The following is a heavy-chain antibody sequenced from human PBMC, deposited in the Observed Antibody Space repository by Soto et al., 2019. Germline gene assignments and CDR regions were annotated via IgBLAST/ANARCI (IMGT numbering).Heavy chain of an antibody. Sequence: SVKVSCKAPGGTFSSYAISWVRQAPGQGLEWMGGIIPIFGTANYAQKFQGRVTITADKSTSTAYMELSSLRSEDTAVYYCARGGSYSLLGAFDIWGQGTMVTVSS. V-gene: IGHV1-69*06. CDR1: GGTFSSYA. CDR2: IIPIFGTA. D-gene: IGHD1-26*01. J-gene: IGHJ3*02. CDR3: ARGGSYSLLGAFDI.